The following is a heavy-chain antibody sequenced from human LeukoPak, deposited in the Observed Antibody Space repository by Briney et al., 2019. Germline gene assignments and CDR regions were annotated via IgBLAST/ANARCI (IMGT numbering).Heavy chain of an antibody. V-gene: IGHV3-9*01. CDR3: AREGSSSLYTVDNWFVP. J-gene: IGHJ5*02. Sequence: GRSLRLSCAASGFTFDDYGMHWVRQAPGKGLEWVSGISWNSGSIGYADSVKGRFTISRDNAKNSLYLQMNSLRVEDTSVYYCAREGSSSLYTVDNWFVPWGQGTLVTVSS. CDR1: GFTFDDYG. CDR2: ISWNSGSI. D-gene: IGHD6-13*01.